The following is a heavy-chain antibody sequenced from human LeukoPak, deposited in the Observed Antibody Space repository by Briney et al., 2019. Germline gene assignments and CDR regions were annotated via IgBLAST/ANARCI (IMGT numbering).Heavy chain of an antibody. CDR3: GRADYYGSGSPISLDV. CDR2: IRSRAYGATT. D-gene: IGHD3-10*01. CDR1: GFTFSDYY. V-gene: IGHV3-49*04. J-gene: IGHJ6*03. Sequence: PGRSLRLSCAASGFTFSDYYMSWVRRAPGKGLEWVCFIRSRAYGATTEYAASVKGRFTISRDDSKSIAYLQMNSLKTEDTAVYYCGRADYYGSGSPISLDVWGKGTTVTVS.